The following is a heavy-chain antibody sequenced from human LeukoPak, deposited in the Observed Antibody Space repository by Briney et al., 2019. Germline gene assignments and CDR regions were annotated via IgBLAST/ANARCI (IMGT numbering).Heavy chain of an antibody. CDR3: AKDRVPASSDYYYYGMDV. Sequence: GGSLRLSCAASGFSFSSYAMSWVRQAPGKGLEWVSAISGSGNNTYYADSVKGRFTISRDNSKNTLYLQMNSLRAEDTAVYYCAKDRVPASSDYYYYGMDVWGQGTTVTVSS. D-gene: IGHD6-6*01. CDR2: ISGSGNNT. V-gene: IGHV3-23*01. J-gene: IGHJ6*02. CDR1: GFSFSSYA.